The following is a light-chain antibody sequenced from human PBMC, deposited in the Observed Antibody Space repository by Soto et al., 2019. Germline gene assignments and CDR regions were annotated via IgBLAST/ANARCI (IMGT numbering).Light chain of an antibody. CDR1: QSVGSN. CDR2: AAY. Sequence: EIVVTQSPDTMSVSPGEGATLSCRAGQSVGSNLAWYQQKPGQAPRLIIYAAYTRATGIPARFSGSGSGTDFTLTISSLQSEDFAVYYCQQHNNWPPWTFGQGTKVDIK. V-gene: IGKV3-15*01. J-gene: IGKJ1*01. CDR3: QQHNNWPPWT.